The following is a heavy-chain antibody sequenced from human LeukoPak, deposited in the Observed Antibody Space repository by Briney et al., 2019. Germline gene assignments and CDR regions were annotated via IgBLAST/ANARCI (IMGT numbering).Heavy chain of an antibody. CDR2: ISGSGGST. J-gene: IGHJ4*02. CDR3: AKGNAPYCSGGSCYPLDY. D-gene: IGHD2-15*01. V-gene: IGHV3-23*01. Sequence: GGSLRLSCAASGFTFSSYAMGWVRQAPGKGLEWVSAISGSGGSTYYADSVKGRFTISRDNSKNTLYLQMNSLRAEDTALYYCAKGNAPYCSGGSCYPLDYWGQGTLVTVSS. CDR1: GFTFSSYA.